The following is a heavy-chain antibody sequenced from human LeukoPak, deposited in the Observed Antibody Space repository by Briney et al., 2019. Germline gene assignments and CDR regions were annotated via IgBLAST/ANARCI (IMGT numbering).Heavy chain of an antibody. CDR3: ARGGYSSGWYNWFDP. D-gene: IGHD6-19*01. Sequence: ASVKVSCKASGYTFTSYAMHWVRQAPGQRLEWMGWINAGNGNTKYSQKFQGRVTITRDTSASTAYMELSSLRSEGTAVYYCARGGYSSGWYNWFDPWGQGTLVTVSS. J-gene: IGHJ5*02. CDR1: GYTFTSYA. V-gene: IGHV1-3*01. CDR2: INAGNGNT.